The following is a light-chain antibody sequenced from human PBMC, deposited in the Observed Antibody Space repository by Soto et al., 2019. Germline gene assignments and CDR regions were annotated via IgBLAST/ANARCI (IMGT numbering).Light chain of an antibody. CDR3: CSYAGNYTYV. V-gene: IGLV2-11*01. CDR1: SSDVGSYTY. Sequence: QSALTQPRSVSGSPGRSVTISCTGTSSDVGSYTYVSWYQQHPGKAPKLMIYDVSRRPSGVPDRFSGSKSGNTASLTISGLQAEDEADYYCCSYAGNYTYVFGTGTKLTVL. CDR2: DVS. J-gene: IGLJ1*01.